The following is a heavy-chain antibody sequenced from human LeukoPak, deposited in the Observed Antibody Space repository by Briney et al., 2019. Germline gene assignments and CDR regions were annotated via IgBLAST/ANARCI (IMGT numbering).Heavy chain of an antibody. CDR1: GYTLTELS. D-gene: IGHD1-26*01. V-gene: IGHV1-24*01. CDR3: ITGDWFDP. Sequence: ASVKVSCKVSGYTLTELSMHWVRQAPGKGLEWMGGFDPEHDETTYAQKVQGRVIMTEDTTTDTIFLKLTNLTSDDTAVYYCITGDWFDPWGQGTLVVVS. CDR2: FDPEHDET. J-gene: IGHJ5*02.